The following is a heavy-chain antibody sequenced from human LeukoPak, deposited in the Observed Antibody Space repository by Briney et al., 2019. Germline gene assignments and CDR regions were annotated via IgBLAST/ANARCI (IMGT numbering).Heavy chain of an antibody. CDR1: GGSISSSSYY. J-gene: IGHJ4*02. V-gene: IGHV4-39*07. CDR2: IYYSGST. Sequence: SETLSLTCTVSGGSISSSSYYWGWIRQPPGKGLEWIGSIYYSGSTYYNPSLKSRVTISVDTSKNQFSLKLSAVTAADTAVYYCARVYVWGSYRLLLSVHFDYWDQGTLVTVSS. CDR3: ARVYVWGSYRLLLSVHFDY. D-gene: IGHD3-16*02.